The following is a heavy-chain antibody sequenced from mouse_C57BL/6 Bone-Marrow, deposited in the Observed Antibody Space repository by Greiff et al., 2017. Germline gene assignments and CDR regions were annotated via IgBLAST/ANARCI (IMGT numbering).Heavy chain of an antibody. CDR1: GYTFTSYW. D-gene: IGHD2-3*01. J-gene: IGHJ4*01. V-gene: IGHV1-72*01. CDR3: AVVTTRAMDY. Sequence: QVQLQQPGAELVKPGASVKLSCKASGYTFTSYWMHWVKQRPGRGLAGIGRIDPNSGGTKYTEKFKSKATLTVDKPSSTAYMQLSSLTSEDSAVYYSAVVTTRAMDYWGQGTSVTVSS. CDR2: IDPNSGGT.